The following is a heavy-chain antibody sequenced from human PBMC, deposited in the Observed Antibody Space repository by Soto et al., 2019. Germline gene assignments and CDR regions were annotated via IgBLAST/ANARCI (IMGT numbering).Heavy chain of an antibody. CDR1: GGSVSSGSYY. CDR2: MSHSGGT. Sequence: QVQLQQWGAGLLKPSETLSLTCAVYGGSVSSGSYYWSWIRQPPGKGLEWIGEMSHSGGTHFNPSLKGRVTISVDTSKNQFSRKLSFVTAPDTALYSCARVGRGPATTVVEAFDIWGPGTRSPSLQ. CDR3: ARVGRGPATTVVEAFDI. V-gene: IGHV4-34*01. D-gene: IGHD1-1*01. J-gene: IGHJ3*02.